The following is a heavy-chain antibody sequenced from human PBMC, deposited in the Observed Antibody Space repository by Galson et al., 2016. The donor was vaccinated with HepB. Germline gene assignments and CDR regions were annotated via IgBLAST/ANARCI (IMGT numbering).Heavy chain of an antibody. CDR2: INSDGSNT. D-gene: IGHD3-3*01. J-gene: IGHJ6*03. CDR3: SRWSGYYGMDV. CDR1: GFSFSNYF. Sequence: SLRLSCAASGFSFSNYFMHWVRQPPGKGLVWVSRINSDGSNTRYADSVKGRFSISRDNAKTTLYLQINSLRAEDTAVYYCSRWSGYYGMDVWGKGTTVTVSS. V-gene: IGHV3-74*01.